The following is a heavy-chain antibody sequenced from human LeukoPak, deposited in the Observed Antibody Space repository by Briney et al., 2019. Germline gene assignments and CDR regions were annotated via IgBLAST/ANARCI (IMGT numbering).Heavy chain of an antibody. CDR2: IIPILGIA. Sequence: ASVKVSCKASGGTFSSYAISWVRQAPGQGLEWMGRIIPILGIANYAQKLQGRVTMTTDTSTSTAYMELRSLRSDDTAVYYCARVAHYDFWTESAFDIWGQGTMVTVSS. D-gene: IGHD3-3*01. V-gene: IGHV1-69*04. J-gene: IGHJ3*02. CDR3: ARVAHYDFWTESAFDI. CDR1: GGTFSSYA.